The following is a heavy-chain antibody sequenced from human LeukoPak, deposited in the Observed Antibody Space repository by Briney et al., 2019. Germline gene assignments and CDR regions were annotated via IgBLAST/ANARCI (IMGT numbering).Heavy chain of an antibody. V-gene: IGHV7-4-1*02. J-gene: IGHJ4*02. D-gene: IGHD4-17*01. CDR3: ARRAPPTVTIDY. Sequence: GASVKVSCKASGYTFMFYPMSWVRQAPGQGLEWMGWINPNTGSSAYAQGFTGRFVFSLDTSVSTAYLQITSLKTEDTAVYYCARRAPPTVTIDYWGQGTLVTVSS. CDR2: INPNTGSS. CDR1: GYTFMFYP.